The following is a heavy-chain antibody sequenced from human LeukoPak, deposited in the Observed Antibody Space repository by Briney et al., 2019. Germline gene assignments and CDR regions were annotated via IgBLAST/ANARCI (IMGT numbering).Heavy chain of an antibody. J-gene: IGHJ4*02. CDR2: IEQDGSEK. Sequence: GGSLRLSCAASGFTFSSYWMSWVRQAPGKGLEWVANIEQDGSEKYYVDSVKGRFTISRDNAKNSLYLQMNSLRAEDRAVYYCARDKPYYDILTGDLTYYFDYWGQGILVIVSS. CDR3: ARDKPYYDILTGDLTYYFDY. V-gene: IGHV3-7*01. D-gene: IGHD3-9*01. CDR1: GFTFSSYW.